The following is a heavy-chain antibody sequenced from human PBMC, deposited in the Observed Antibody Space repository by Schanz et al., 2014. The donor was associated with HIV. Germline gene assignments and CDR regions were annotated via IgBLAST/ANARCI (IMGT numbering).Heavy chain of an antibody. Sequence: VQLVESGGGVVQPGRSLRLSCAASGFTFSSYGMYWVRQAPGKGLDWVSTISGSDGDTYYADSVKGRFTISRDNSRNALYLHMNSLRADDTAIYYCVKAYSSGFSGAGSWGQGALVTVSS. J-gene: IGHJ5*02. CDR3: VKAYSSGFSGAGS. D-gene: IGHD5-18*01. CDR2: ISGSDGDT. CDR1: GFTFSSYG. V-gene: IGHV3-23*04.